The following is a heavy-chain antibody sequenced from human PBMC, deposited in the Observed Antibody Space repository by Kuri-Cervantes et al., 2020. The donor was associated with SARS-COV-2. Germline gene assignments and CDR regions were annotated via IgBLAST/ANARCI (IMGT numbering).Heavy chain of an antibody. CDR3: ARMYYYDSKALDD. D-gene: IGHD3-22*01. J-gene: IGHJ4*02. CDR1: GFTVSSNY. V-gene: IGHV3-66*01. CDR2: IYSGGST. Sequence: GESLKISCAASGFTVSSNYMSWVRQAPGKGLEWVSVIYSGGSTYYADSVKGRFTISRDNSKNTLYLQMNSLRAEATAVYYFARMYYYDSKALDDWGQGTLVTVSS.